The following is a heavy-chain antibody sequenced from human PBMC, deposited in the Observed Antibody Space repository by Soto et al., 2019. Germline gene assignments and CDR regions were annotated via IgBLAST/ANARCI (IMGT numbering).Heavy chain of an antibody. CDR1: GFTFSDYA. D-gene: IGHD3-10*01. Sequence: GSLRLSCLASGFTFSDYAMTWVRHVPGRGLEWVSSLNGAGGSTYYADSVRGRFTISRDNSQNTLFLQMNRLTVDDTAIYYCAAPRDEYGSGISWFTYGMDVWGQGTTVTVS. V-gene: IGHV3-23*01. CDR2: LNGAGGST. CDR3: AAPRDEYGSGISWFTYGMDV. J-gene: IGHJ6*02.